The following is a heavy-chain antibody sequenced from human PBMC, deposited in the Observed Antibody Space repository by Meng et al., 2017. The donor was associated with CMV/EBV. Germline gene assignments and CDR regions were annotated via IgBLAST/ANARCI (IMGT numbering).Heavy chain of an antibody. CDR1: GFMFSDYG. J-gene: IGHJ4*02. CDR2: ILKDGSDK. D-gene: IGHD6-13*01. CDR3: VRDGDSSNWPLDY. V-gene: IGHV3-30*03. Sequence: QVHLAESGGGVVQPGRSLRLSGAVSGFMFSDYGMHWVRQAPGKAPEWVAFILKDGSDKFYRDSVKGRFTISRDPGKNTLYLQMDSLRPEDTAIYYCVRDGDSSNWPLDYWGQGTLVTVSS.